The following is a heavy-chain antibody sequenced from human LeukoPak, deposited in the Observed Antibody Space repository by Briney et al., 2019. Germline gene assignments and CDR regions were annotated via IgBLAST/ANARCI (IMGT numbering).Heavy chain of an antibody. CDR1: GFTFSSYS. Sequence: PGGSLRLSCAASGFTFSSYSMNWVRQAPGKGLEWVSSISSSSSYIYYADSVKGRFTISRDSAKNSLYLQMNSLRAEDTAVYYCARASSGPIDAFDIWGQGTMVTVSS. J-gene: IGHJ3*02. V-gene: IGHV3-21*01. D-gene: IGHD3-22*01. CDR3: ARASSGPIDAFDI. CDR2: ISSSSSYI.